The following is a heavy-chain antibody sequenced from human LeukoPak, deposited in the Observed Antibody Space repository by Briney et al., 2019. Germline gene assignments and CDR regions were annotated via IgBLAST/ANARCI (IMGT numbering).Heavy chain of an antibody. V-gene: IGHV4-59*02. J-gene: IGHJ5*02. CDR3: ARSIHSAGYDWFDP. D-gene: IGHD5-12*01. Sequence: PSETLSLTCTVSGGSVSSYYWSWIRQPPGKGLEWIGYIYYSGSTNYNPSLKSRVTISVDTSKIQFSLKLSSVTAADTAVYYCARSIHSAGYDWFDPWGQGTLVTVSS. CDR2: IYYSGST. CDR1: GGSVSSYY.